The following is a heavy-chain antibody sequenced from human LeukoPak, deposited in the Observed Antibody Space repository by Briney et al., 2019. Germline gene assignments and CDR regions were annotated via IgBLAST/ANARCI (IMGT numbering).Heavy chain of an antibody. CDR1: GFIFSSYG. CDR3: AKVGEFETFGGNSDWYFEL. V-gene: IGHV3-33*06. CDR2: IWFDGSEK. Sequence: GGSLRLSCAASGFIFSSYGVHWVRQAPGKGLEWVAVIWFDGSEKYYGDSVHGRFSISRDNSNNTVDLQMNRLRDDDTAVYYCAKVGEFETFGGNSDWYFELWGRGTLVTVSS. J-gene: IGHJ2*01. D-gene: IGHD4-23*01.